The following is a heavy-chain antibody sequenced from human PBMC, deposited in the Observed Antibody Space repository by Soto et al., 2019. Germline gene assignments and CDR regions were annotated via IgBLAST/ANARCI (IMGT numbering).Heavy chain of an antibody. CDR1: GGSISSSSYY. D-gene: IGHD6-6*01. V-gene: IGHV4-39*01. J-gene: IGHJ5*02. CDR3: ARQGGVEYSSSPRWFDP. CDR2: IYYSGST. Sequence: QLQLQESGPGLVKPSETLSLTCTVSGGSISSSSYYWGWIRQPPGKGLEWIGSIYYSGSTYYNPSLKGRVTISVDTSKNQFSLKLSSVTAADTAVYYCARQGGVEYSSSPRWFDPWGQGTLVTVSS.